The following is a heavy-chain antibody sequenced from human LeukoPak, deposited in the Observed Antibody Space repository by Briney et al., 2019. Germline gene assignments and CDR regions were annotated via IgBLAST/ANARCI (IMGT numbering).Heavy chain of an antibody. D-gene: IGHD1-26*01. J-gene: IGHJ4*02. CDR3: AGGGRLGDFDY. CDR2: INHSGST. CDR1: GGSISSYY. V-gene: IGHV4-34*01. Sequence: SETLSLTCTVSGGSISSYYWSWIRQPPGKRLEWIGEINHSGSTNYNPSLKSRVTISVDTSKNQFSLKLSSVTAADTAVYYCAGGGRLGDFDYWGQGTLVTVSS.